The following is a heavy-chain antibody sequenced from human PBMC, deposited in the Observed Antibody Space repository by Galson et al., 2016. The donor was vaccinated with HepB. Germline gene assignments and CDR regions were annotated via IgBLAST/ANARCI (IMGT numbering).Heavy chain of an antibody. CDR1: GYIFTGYY. V-gene: IGHV1-2*02. Sequence: SVKVSCKASGYIFTGYYMHWVRQAPGQGLEWMGWINPKSGATYYAQKFQGRVTMTRDTSITTAYMELRRLTADDTAVDNCARPGRTTVTTTWWFDPWGHGTLVTVSS. CDR2: INPKSGAT. CDR3: ARPGRTTVTTTWWFDP. D-gene: IGHD4-11*01. J-gene: IGHJ5*02.